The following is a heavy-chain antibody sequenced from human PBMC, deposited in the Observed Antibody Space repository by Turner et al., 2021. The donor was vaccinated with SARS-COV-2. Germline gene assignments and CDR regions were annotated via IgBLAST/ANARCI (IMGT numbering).Heavy chain of an antibody. CDR1: GFTFSSYS. J-gene: IGHJ3*02. Sequence: EVQLVESGGGLVKPGGSLRLSCAASGFTFSSYSMNWVRKAPVKGLEWVSSISSSGSYIYYVDSVKGRFTISRDNAKNSLYLQMNSLRAEDTAVYYCARWGPNYYDSSGYYPDAFDIWGQGTMVTVSS. D-gene: IGHD3-22*01. CDR2: ISSSGSYI. V-gene: IGHV3-21*01. CDR3: ARWGPNYYDSSGYYPDAFDI.